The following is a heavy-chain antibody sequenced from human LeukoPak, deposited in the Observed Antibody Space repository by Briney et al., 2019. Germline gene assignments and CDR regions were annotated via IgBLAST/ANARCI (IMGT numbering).Heavy chain of an antibody. D-gene: IGHD2-15*01. V-gene: IGHV4-39*01. CDR1: GGSISSSSYY. CDR3: ARPWYCRGGSCYYAFDI. CDR2: IYYSGST. J-gene: IGHJ3*02. Sequence: SETLSLTCTVSGGSISSSSYYWGWIRQPPGKGLEWIGSIYYSGSTYYNPSLKSRVTISVDTSKNQFSLKLSSVTAADTAVYYCARPWYCRGGSCYYAFDIWGQGTMVTVSS.